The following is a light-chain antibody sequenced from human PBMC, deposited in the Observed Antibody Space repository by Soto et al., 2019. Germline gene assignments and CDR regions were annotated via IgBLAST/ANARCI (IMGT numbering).Light chain of an antibody. CDR3: QRDETDSVT. J-gene: IGKJ3*01. Sequence: DIQMTQSPSSLSASVGDRVTITCRASQIINTWLAWYQQKPGKAPKLLIYRASNLVNGVPSRFSGSGSGTEFTLAISSLQPDDFSIYYCQRDETDSVTVGRGTRVDL. V-gene: IGKV1-5*03. CDR2: RAS. CDR1: QIINTW.